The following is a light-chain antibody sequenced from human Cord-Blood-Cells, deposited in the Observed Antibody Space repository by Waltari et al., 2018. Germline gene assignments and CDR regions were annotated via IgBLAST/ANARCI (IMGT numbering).Light chain of an antibody. V-gene: IGLV2-23*03. CDR3: CSYAGSSTFVV. CDR1: SSDVWSYTL. Sequence: QSALTPPASVSGSPGQSITIPCTRTSSDVWSYTLVYWYQQHTGKAPKLMIYEGSNRPSGVSNRFSGSKSGNTASLTISGLQAEDEADYYCCSYAGSSTFVVFGGGTKLTVL. CDR2: EGS. J-gene: IGLJ2*01.